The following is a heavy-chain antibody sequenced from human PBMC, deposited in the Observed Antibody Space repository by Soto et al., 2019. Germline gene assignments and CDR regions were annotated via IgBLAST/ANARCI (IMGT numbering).Heavy chain of an antibody. Sequence: GGSLRLSCAASGFTFSSYAMHWVRQAPGKGLEWVAVISYDGSNKYYADSVKGRFTISRDNSKNTLYLQMNSLRAEDTAVYYCAHVLLWFGELSYYYYGMDVWGQGTTVTVSS. D-gene: IGHD3-10*01. CDR3: AHVLLWFGELSYYYYGMDV. CDR1: GFTFSSYA. V-gene: IGHV3-30-3*01. J-gene: IGHJ6*02. CDR2: ISYDGSNK.